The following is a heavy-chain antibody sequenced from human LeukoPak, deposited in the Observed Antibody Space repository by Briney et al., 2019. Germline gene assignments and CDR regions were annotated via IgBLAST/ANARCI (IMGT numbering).Heavy chain of an antibody. Sequence: ASVKVSCKVSGHTLTELSMHWVRQAPGKGLEWMGGFDPEDGETIYAQKFQGRVTMTEDTSTDTAYMELSRLRSDDTAVYYCARGMEPYYYMDVWGKGTTVTVSS. J-gene: IGHJ6*03. V-gene: IGHV1-24*01. CDR3: ARGMEPYYYMDV. D-gene: IGHD1-26*01. CDR2: FDPEDGET. CDR1: GHTLTELS.